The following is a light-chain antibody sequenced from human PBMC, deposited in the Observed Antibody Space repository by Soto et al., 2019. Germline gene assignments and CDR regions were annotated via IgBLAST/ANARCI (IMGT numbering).Light chain of an antibody. CDR3: QQYDSYWT. Sequence: DIQMTQSPSTLSASVGDRVTITCRASHSISSSLASYQQKPGKAPKVLIYEASSLQVGFPSRFSGSGYGTDFTLTISSLQPDDFATYYCQQYDSYWTFGQGTKVEIK. CDR2: EAS. J-gene: IGKJ1*01. CDR1: HSISSS. V-gene: IGKV1-5*03.